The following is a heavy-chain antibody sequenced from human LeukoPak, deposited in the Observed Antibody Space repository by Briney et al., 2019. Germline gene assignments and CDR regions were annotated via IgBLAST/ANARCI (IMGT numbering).Heavy chain of an antibody. D-gene: IGHD2-2*01. CDR2: VRSSGSTI. J-gene: IGHJ4*02. Sequence: SCKASGYTFSDYYMSWIRQAPGKGLEWVSYVRSSGSTIYYADSVKGRFTISRDNAKNSLYLQMNSLRAEDTAVYYCARADCSSTSCYEFDYWGQGTLVTVSS. V-gene: IGHV3-11*04. CDR3: ARADCSSTSCYEFDY. CDR1: GYTFSDYY.